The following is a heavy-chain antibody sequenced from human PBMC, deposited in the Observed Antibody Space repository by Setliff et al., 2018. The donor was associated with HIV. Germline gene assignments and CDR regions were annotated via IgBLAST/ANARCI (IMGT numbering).Heavy chain of an antibody. CDR1: GYTFTGFY. V-gene: IGHV1-2*06. CDR3: ARVLHCGGDCYTDAFDI. Sequence: ASVKVSCKASGYTFTGFYMHWVRQAPGQGLEWMGRINPNSGDTNYAQKFQGRVTMSRDTSISTAYMELSRLRSDDTAVYYCARVLHCGGDCYTDAFDIWGQGTMVTVSS. CDR2: INPNSGDT. D-gene: IGHD2-21*01. J-gene: IGHJ3*02.